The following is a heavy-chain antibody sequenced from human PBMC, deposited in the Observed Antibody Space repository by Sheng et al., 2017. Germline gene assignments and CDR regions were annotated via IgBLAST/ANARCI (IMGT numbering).Heavy chain of an antibody. Sequence: EVQLVESGGGLVQPGGSRRDSPVQPLDSPLVSYAMSWVRQAPGKGLEWVSAISGSGGSTYYADSVKGRFTISRDNSKNTLYLQMNSLRAKDTAVYYCAKDIHFFSHFWGQGTLVTVSS. V-gene: IGHV3-23*04. CDR2: ISGSGGST. J-gene: IGHJ4*02. CDR3: AKDIHFFSHF. CDR1: DSPLVSYA. D-gene: IGHD2-21*01.